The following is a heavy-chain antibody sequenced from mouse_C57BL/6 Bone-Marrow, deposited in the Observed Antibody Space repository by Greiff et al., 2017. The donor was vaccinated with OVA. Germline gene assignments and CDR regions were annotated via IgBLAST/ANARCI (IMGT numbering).Heavy chain of an antibody. CDR1: GYTFISYW. CDR3: AKEGGGLPHYYAMDY. Sequence: QVQLQQPGAELVMPGASVKLSCKASGYTFISYWMHWVKQRPGQGLEWIGEIDPSDSYTNYNQKFKGKSTLTVDKSSSTAYMQLSSLTSEDSAVYYCAKEGGGLPHYYAMDYWGQGTSVTVSS. J-gene: IGHJ4*01. D-gene: IGHD2-4*01. V-gene: IGHV1-69*01. CDR2: IDPSDSYT.